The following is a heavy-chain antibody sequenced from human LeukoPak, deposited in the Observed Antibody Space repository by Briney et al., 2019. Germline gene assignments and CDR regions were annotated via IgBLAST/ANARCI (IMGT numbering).Heavy chain of an antibody. CDR1: GYSFTSYW. CDR3: ARVSVYYYDSSGYPGPLDY. D-gene: IGHD3-22*01. J-gene: IGHJ4*02. Sequence: GESLKISCKGSGYSFTSYWIGWVRQMPGKGLEWTGIIYPGDSDTRYSPSFQGQVTISADKSISTAYLQWSSLKASDTAMYYCARVSVYYYDSSGYPGPLDYWGQGTLVTVSS. CDR2: IYPGDSDT. V-gene: IGHV5-51*01.